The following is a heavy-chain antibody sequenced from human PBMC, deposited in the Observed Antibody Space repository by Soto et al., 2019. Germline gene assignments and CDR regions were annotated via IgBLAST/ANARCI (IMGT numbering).Heavy chain of an antibody. CDR1: GGSINNGDYF. Sequence: SETLSLTCTVSGGSINNGDYFWSWIRQPPGKGLEWIGYIYYSGSTHYNPSLKSRVTISVDTSRNQFSPRLSSVTAADTAVYYCARDGYIYTGNYYYYNMDVWGQGTTVTVSS. CDR3: ARDGYIYTGNYYYYNMDV. CDR2: IYYSGST. V-gene: IGHV4-30-4*01. D-gene: IGHD5-12*01. J-gene: IGHJ6*02.